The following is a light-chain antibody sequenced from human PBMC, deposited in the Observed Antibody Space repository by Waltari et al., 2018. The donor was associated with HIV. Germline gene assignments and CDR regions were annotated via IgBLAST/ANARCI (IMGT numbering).Light chain of an antibody. CDR2: NTG. V-gene: IGLV8-61*01. J-gene: IGLJ2*01. CDR1: SGSVSTIYY. Sequence: QTVVTPEPSFSVSPGGTVTLTCGLISGSVSTIYYPTWYQQTPGQRPRTLIYNTGTRAPRVPDRSSGSMLSNKAAITSTGVQADDEADYYCILYMGSDIWVFGGRTKLTVL. CDR3: ILYMGSDIWV.